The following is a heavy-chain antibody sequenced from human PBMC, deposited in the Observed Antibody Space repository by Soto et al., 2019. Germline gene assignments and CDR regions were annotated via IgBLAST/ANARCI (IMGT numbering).Heavy chain of an antibody. D-gene: IGHD3-10*01. CDR2: IYYSGST. CDR1: GGSISSYY. CDR3: ARTYYYGSGSLYYFDY. Sequence: SETLSLTCTVSGGSISSYYWSWIRQPPGKGLEWIGYIYYSGSTNYNPSLKSRITISVDTSKNQFSLKLSSVTAADTAVYYCARTYYYGSGSLYYFDYWGQGTLVTVSS. V-gene: IGHV4-59*01. J-gene: IGHJ4*02.